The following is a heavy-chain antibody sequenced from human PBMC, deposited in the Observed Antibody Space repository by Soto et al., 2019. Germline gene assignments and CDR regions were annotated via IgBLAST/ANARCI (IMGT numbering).Heavy chain of an antibody. CDR2: ISSSGTTI. J-gene: IGHJ2*01. CDR1: GFTFSDYY. Sequence: QVQLVESGGGLVKPGGSLRLSCAAPGFTFSDYYMSWIRQAPGKGLEWVSYISSSGTTIYYADSVKGRFTISRDTAKNSMYLQMTSLSAEATAVYYCASRWSYSGDWYFDLWGRGTLVTVSS. CDR3: ASRWSYSGDWYFDL. D-gene: IGHD3-10*01. V-gene: IGHV3-11*01.